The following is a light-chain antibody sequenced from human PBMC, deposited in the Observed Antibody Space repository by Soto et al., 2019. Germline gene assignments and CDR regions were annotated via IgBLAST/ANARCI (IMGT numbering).Light chain of an antibody. CDR1: QSISSY. V-gene: IGKV1-39*01. CDR2: AAS. CDR3: QHYNSYPYT. Sequence: DIQMTQSPSSLSASVGDRVTITCRASQSISSYLNWYQQKPGKAPKLLIYAASSLQSGVPSRFSGSGSGADFTLTISSLQPYDFATYYCQHYNSYPYTVGQGTKVDSK. J-gene: IGKJ2*01.